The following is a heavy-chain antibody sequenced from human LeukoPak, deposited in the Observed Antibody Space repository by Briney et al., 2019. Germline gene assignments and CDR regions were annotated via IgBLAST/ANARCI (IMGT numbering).Heavy chain of an antibody. CDR1: GFTFSSYS. Sequence: GGSLRLSCAASGFTFSSYSMNWVRQAPGKGLEWVSCISTSSDYIYYAASVKGRFTISRDNAKNSLYLQMNSLRAEDTAVYYCARGTQVDYWGQGTLVTVSS. V-gene: IGHV3-21*01. CDR2: ISTSSDYI. CDR3: ARGTQVDY. J-gene: IGHJ4*02.